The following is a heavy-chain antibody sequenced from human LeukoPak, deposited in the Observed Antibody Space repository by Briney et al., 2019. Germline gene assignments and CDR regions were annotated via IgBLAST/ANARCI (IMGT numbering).Heavy chain of an antibody. D-gene: IGHD3-10*01. V-gene: IGHV4-34*01. CDR1: GGSFSGYY. J-gene: IGHJ1*01. CDR3: ARLGRITMVRGVIKH. CDR2: INHSGST. Sequence: SETLSLTCAVYGGSFSGYYWSWIRQPPGKGLEWIGEINHSGSTNYNPSLKSRVTISVDTSKNQFSLKLSSVTAADTAVYYCARLGRITMVRGVIKHWGQGTLVTVSS.